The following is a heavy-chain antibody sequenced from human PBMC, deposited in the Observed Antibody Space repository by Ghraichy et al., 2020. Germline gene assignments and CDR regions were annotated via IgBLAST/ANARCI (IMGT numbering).Heavy chain of an antibody. J-gene: IGHJ4*02. CDR1: GDTFTTNV. V-gene: IGHV1-18*04. CDR3: ARDRSSIYDF. Sequence: ASVKVSCKAAGDTFTTNVFTWVRQAPGQGLEWMGYINTDNGYTHYAQKFQGRLTLTTDTSSTTAYMELRSLRSDDTAVYYCARDRSSIYDFWGQGTLVTVSS. D-gene: IGHD2-2*01. CDR2: INTDNGYT.